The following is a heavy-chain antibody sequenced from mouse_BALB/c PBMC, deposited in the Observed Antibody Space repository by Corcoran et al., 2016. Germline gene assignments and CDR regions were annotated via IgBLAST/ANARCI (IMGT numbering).Heavy chain of an antibody. J-gene: IGHJ3*01. CDR3: ARWGGYDYEGVAY. D-gene: IGHD2-4*01. CDR2: INTHSGVP. CDR1: GYTFTTAG. Sequence: QIQLVQSGPELKKPGETVRISCKASGYTFTTAGMQWVQKMPGKGLKWIGWINTHSGVPKYAEDFKGRFAFSLETSASTAYLQISNLKNEDTATYFCARWGGYDYEGVAYWGQGTLVTVSA. V-gene: IGHV9-4*02.